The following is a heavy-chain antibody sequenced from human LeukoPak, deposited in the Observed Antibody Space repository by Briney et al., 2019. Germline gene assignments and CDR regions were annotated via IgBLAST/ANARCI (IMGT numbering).Heavy chain of an antibody. CDR1: GFTLSSHA. CDR2: ISYDGNIK. Sequence: PGGSLRLSCAASGFTLSSHAIHWVRQAPGKGLEWVALISYDGNIKYYADSLKGRFTISRDNSKNTLYLQMNSLRAEDTAVYYCAETPVRRFPLYFDYWGQGTLVTVSS. CDR3: AETPVRRFPLYFDY. V-gene: IGHV3-30*04. D-gene: IGHD3-3*01. J-gene: IGHJ4*02.